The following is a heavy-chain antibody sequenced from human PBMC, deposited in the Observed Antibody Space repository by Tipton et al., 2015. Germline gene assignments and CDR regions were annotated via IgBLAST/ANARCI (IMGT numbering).Heavy chain of an antibody. D-gene: IGHD3-10*01. CDR1: GGSISSGGYY. CDR3: ARELTWFGEPSGAFDI. Sequence: TLSLTCTVSGGSISSGGYYWSWIRQHPGKGLEYIGYIYYSGSTYYNPSLKSRVTISVDTSKKQFSLKLSSVTAADTAVYYCARELTWFGEPSGAFDIWGQGTLVTVSS. CDR2: IYYSGST. J-gene: IGHJ3*02. V-gene: IGHV4-31*03.